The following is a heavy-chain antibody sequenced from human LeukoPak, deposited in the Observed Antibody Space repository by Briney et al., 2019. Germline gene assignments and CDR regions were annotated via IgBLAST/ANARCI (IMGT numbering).Heavy chain of an antibody. CDR3: ARSGSYYGPLDY. D-gene: IGHD1-26*01. V-gene: IGHV3-66*01. J-gene: IGHJ4*02. CDR1: GFTVSSNY. CDR2: IYSGGST. Sequence: GGSLRLSCTVSGFTVSSNYMSWVRQAPGKGLEWVSVIYSGGSTYYADSVKGRFTISRDNSKNTLYLQMNSLRAEDTAVYYCARSGSYYGPLDYWGQGTLVTVSS.